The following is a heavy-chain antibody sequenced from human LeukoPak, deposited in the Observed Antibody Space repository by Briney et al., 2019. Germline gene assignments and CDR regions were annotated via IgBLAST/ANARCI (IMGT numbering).Heavy chain of an antibody. Sequence: GGSLGLSCAASGFTFSTFAMIWVRQPPGKGLEWVSSIFPSGGEIHYADSVRGRFTISGDNAKNTLYLQMNSLRADDTAVYYCARSGRGGAFDIWGQGTMVTVSS. V-gene: IGHV3-23*01. D-gene: IGHD1-26*01. J-gene: IGHJ3*02. CDR3: ARSGRGGAFDI. CDR1: GFTFSTFA. CDR2: IFPSGGEI.